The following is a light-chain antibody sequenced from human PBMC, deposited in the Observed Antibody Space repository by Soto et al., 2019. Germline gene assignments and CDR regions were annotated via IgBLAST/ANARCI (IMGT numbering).Light chain of an antibody. CDR3: SSASTSTTPVV. CDR2: DVS. J-gene: IGLJ2*01. Sequence: QSALTQPASVSGSPGQSITISCTGTSSDVGNYNYVSWYQQHPGKAPNLMIYDVSNRPSGVSNRFAGSKSGNTASLTISGLQADDEADYYCSSASTSTTPVVFGGGTKVTVL. CDR1: SSDVGNYNY. V-gene: IGLV2-14*03.